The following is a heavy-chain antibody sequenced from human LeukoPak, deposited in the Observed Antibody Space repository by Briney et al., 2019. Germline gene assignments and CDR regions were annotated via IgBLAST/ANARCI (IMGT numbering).Heavy chain of an antibody. V-gene: IGHV4-39*07. Sequence: SETLSLTCTVSGASISSTSYHWGWIRQPPGKGLEWIGSVYYSGSTYYNPSLESRVTMSVDTSKNQFSLKLSSVTAADTAVYYCARDKTQQQLEYYYYGMDVWGQGTTVTVSS. CDR3: ARDKTQQQLEYYYYGMDV. J-gene: IGHJ6*02. CDR1: GASISSTSYH. CDR2: VYYSGST. D-gene: IGHD6-13*01.